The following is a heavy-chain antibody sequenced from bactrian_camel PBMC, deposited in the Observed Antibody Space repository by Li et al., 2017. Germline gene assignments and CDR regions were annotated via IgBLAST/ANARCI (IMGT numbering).Heavy chain of an antibody. V-gene: IGHV3S53*01. J-gene: IGHJ6*01. D-gene: IGHD4*01. Sequence: HVQLVESGGGSVQDGGSLRLSCAASGDTYSRNCLGWFRQAPGKEREGVAAIGGDGSTNYADSVQGRSTISQDKAKNILNLQMINLKPEDAGVYYCAADYFSYAPPCPSLAAMTGPTLTRLTGFGYWGQGTQVTVS. CDR1: GDTYSRNC. CDR3: AADYFSYAPPCPSLAAMTGPTLTRLTGFGY. CDR2: IGGDGST.